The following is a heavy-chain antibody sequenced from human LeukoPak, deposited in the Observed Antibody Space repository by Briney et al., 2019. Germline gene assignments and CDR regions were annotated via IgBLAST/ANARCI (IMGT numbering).Heavy chain of an antibody. V-gene: IGHV1-18*01. Sequence: ASVKVSCKASGGTFSSYAISWVRQAPGQGPEWMGWISPYNGNTNLAQKFQGRVTMTTHTSTSTAYMELSSLRSEDTAVYYCARDRQQRASGGMDVWGKGTTVTVSS. CDR1: GGTFSSYA. J-gene: IGHJ6*03. CDR3: ARDRQQRASGGMDV. CDR2: ISPYNGNT. D-gene: IGHD6-13*01.